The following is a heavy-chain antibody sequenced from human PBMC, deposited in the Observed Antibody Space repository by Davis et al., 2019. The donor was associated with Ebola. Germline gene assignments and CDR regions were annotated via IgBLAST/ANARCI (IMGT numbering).Heavy chain of an antibody. V-gene: IGHV1-3*01. Sequence: VKVSCKASGYTFTSYAMHWVRQAPGQRLEWMGWINAGNGNTKYSQKFQGRVTMTTDTSTSTAYMEVGSLRSDDTAVYYCARAQFPTTSDHWGQGTLVTVSS. J-gene: IGHJ4*02. CDR3: ARAQFPTTSDH. CDR1: GYTFTSYA. D-gene: IGHD1-1*01. CDR2: INAGNGNT.